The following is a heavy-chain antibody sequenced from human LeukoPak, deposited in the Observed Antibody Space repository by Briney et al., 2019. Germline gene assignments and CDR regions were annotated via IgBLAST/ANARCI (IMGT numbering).Heavy chain of an antibody. V-gene: IGHV4-39*02. D-gene: IGHD1-7*01. J-gene: IGHJ4*02. CDR2: IYFIGST. CDR3: ARGIIGTFDF. Sequence: SETLSLTCTVSGASISSSSYYGAWVRQPPWKGLEWIGSIYFIGSTYYNTSLKSRVTISVDTSKNQFSLNLSSVTAADTAVYYCARGIIGTFDFWGQGILVSVSS. CDR1: GASISSSSYY.